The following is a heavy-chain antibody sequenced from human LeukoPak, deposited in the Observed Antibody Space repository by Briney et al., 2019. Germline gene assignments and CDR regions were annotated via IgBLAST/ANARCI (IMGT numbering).Heavy chain of an antibody. CDR3: ARGWSRSTMIVVVITSAFDI. J-gene: IGHJ3*02. D-gene: IGHD3-22*01. CDR1: GVSISSGNW. CDR2: IYHDETT. V-gene: IGHV4-4*02. Sequence: SETLTLTCAVSGVSISSGNWWNWVRQPPGKGLEWIGEIYHDETTNFNPSLKSRVTIAIDKSRNQFSLKLSSVTAADTAVYYCARGWSRSTMIVVVITSAFDIWGQGTMVTVSS.